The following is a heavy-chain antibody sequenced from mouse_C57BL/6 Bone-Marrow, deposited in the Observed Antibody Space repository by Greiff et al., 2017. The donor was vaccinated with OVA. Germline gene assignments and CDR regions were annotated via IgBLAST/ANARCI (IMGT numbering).Heavy chain of an antibody. CDR1: GYTFTSYW. CDR3: ARWPPYDYWYFDV. CDR2: IHPNSGST. Sequence: VQLQQPGAELVKPGASVKLSCKASGYTFTSYWMHWVKQRPGQGLEWIGMIHPNSGSTNYNEKFKSKATLTVDKSSSKAYMQLSSLTSEDSAVYYCARWPPYDYWYFDVWGTGTTVTVSS. D-gene: IGHD2-3*01. V-gene: IGHV1-64*01. J-gene: IGHJ1*03.